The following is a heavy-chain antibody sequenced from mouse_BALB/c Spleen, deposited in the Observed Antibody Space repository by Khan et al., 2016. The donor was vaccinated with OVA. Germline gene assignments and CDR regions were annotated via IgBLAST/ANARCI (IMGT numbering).Heavy chain of an antibody. V-gene: IGHV9-3-1*01. CDR2: INTYTGEA. Sequence: QIQLVQSGPELKKPGETVKISCKASGYTLTDYGMNWVKQAPGKGLKWMGWINTYTGEATYADDFKGRFAFSLETSANTAYLQINNLTTEDTATYYCSRSNVNCCFAYWGQGTLVTVSA. CDR3: SRSNVNCCFAY. D-gene: IGHD2-1*01. CDR1: GYTLTDYG. J-gene: IGHJ3*01.